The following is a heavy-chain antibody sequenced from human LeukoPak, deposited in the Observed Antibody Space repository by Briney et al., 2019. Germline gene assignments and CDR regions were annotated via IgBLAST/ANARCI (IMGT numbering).Heavy chain of an antibody. V-gene: IGHV1-69*04. J-gene: IGHJ4*02. CDR1: GGTFSSYA. Sequence: ASVKVSCKASGGTFSSYAISWVRQAPGQGLEWMGRIIPILGIANYAQKFQGRVTITADKSTSTAYMELSSLRSEDTAVYYCATVNVDYGDFQYYFDYWGQGTLVTVSS. D-gene: IGHD4-17*01. CDR2: IIPILGIA. CDR3: ATVNVDYGDFQYYFDY.